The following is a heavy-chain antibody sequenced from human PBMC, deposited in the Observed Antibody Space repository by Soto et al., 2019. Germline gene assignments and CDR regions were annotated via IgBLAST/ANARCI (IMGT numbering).Heavy chain of an antibody. CDR1: GYTFTNYG. CDR2: INTYNGHT. D-gene: IGHD6-13*01. Sequence: QVQLVQSGTEVKKPEASVKVSRKASGYTFTNYGISWVRQAPGQGLEWLAWINTYNGHTNYAQKLQGRVTLTTDTSTSTAYMELRSLRSDDTAVYYCARDLLYSSRSTVRFDIWGQGTMVTVSS. J-gene: IGHJ3*02. CDR3: ARDLLYSSRSTVRFDI. V-gene: IGHV1-18*01.